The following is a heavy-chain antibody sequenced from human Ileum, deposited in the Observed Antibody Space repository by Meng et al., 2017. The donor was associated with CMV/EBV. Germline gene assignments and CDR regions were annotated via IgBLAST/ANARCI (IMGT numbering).Heavy chain of an antibody. J-gene: IGHJ1*01. CDR1: GDSITKGPSS. V-gene: IGHV4-61*02. CDR2: IYTSGRT. D-gene: IGHD1-26*01. Sequence: QVPLHASGPGLEKPSQTLALSCTVSGDSITKGPSSWSWVRQPAGKGLEWIGRIYTSGRTVYNPSLNNRVTISADTSKNQFSLKLNSVTAADTAVYYCARDLISGSYGYFQHWGQGTLVTVSS. CDR3: ARDLISGSYGYFQH.